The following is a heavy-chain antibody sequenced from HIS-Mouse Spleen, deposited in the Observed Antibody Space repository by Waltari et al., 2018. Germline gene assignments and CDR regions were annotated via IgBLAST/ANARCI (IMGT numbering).Heavy chain of an antibody. V-gene: IGHV4-39*07. CDR2: SDYRGGP. Sequence: QLQLQESGPGLVKPSETLSLTCPVSGGSISSSSYYWGWIRQPPGKGREWIGSSDYRGGPYYHPPLKSRVTLPVYTSKNQFARKLSFVTAADTAVYYCAREIPYSSSWYDWYFDLWGRGTLVTVSS. CDR3: AREIPYSSSWYDWYFDL. D-gene: IGHD6-13*01. J-gene: IGHJ2*01. CDR1: GGSISSSSYY.